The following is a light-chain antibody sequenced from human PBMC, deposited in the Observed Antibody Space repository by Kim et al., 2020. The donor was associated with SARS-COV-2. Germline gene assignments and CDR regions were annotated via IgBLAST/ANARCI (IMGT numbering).Light chain of an antibody. V-gene: IGKV1-39*01. Sequence: SVGDRVTIACRVVQRLVTRGNWDQQRPGKAPKLLIYAASSLQSGVPSRFSGTGSGTDFTLTISSLQPEDFATYYCQQSYSTPWLTFGGGTKVDIK. CDR1: QRLVTR. J-gene: IGKJ4*01. CDR2: AAS. CDR3: QQSYSTPWLT.